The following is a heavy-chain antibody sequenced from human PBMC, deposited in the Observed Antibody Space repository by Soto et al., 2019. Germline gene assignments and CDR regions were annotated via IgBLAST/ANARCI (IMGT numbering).Heavy chain of an antibody. Sequence: SSETLSLTCTVSGGSISSGDYYWSWIRQPPGKGLEWIGYIYYSGSTYYNPSLKSRVTISVDTSKNQFSLKLSPVTAADTAVYYCARVMRFVEMATFDYWGQGTLVTVSS. V-gene: IGHV4-30-4*01. D-gene: IGHD5-12*01. CDR1: GGSISSGDYY. CDR2: IYYSGST. CDR3: ARVMRFVEMATFDY. J-gene: IGHJ4*02.